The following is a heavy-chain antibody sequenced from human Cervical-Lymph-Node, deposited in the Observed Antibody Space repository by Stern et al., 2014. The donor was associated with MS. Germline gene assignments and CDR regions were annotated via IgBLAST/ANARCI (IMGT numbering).Heavy chain of an antibody. J-gene: IGHJ6*02. CDR3: AVRYCSGGRCYSVPDV. Sequence: VQLVESGSEVKKPGASVKVSCKASEYTHNNYLIHWVRQAPGQRPDWMGVINPSGATNYAQKVQDRVTMTTDASTSTFYMELSRLRSEDTAVYYCAVRYCSGGRCYSVPDVWGQGTTVIGSS. D-gene: IGHD2-15*01. V-gene: IGHV1-46*02. CDR1: EYTHNNYL. CDR2: INPSGAT.